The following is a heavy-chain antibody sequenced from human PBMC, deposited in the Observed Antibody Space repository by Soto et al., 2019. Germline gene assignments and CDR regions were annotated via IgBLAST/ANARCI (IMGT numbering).Heavy chain of an antibody. CDR1: GYSFTSYW. J-gene: IGHJ6*01. Sequence: ETLKISCKGSGYSFTSYWISWVRQMAGKGLEWMGRIDPSDSYTTNSPTFPGHLTISADKSISTTYPQRSILQASDTAMDDCGSPFDTTVGVSKAVPGQGTTLPDYS. CDR2: IDPSDSYT. D-gene: IGHD1-26*01. CDR3: GSPFDTTVGVSKAV. V-gene: IGHV5-10-1*01.